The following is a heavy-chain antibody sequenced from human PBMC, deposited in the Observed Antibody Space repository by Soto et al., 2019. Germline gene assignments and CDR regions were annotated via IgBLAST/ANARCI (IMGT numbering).Heavy chain of an antibody. J-gene: IGHJ4*02. D-gene: IGHD6-13*01. Sequence: QVQLVQSGAEVQKPGSSVKLSCKTSGGTFRNYAINWVRQAPGQGLEWMGGSIPVFGTANYAQTFQGRFTSTADETTSTAYMELSSLRSEDTAVYYCAIPLPKQQLEWGAFDHWGQGTLVTVAS. CDR3: AIPLPKQQLEWGAFDH. CDR1: GGTFRNYA. CDR2: SIPVFGTA. V-gene: IGHV1-69*01.